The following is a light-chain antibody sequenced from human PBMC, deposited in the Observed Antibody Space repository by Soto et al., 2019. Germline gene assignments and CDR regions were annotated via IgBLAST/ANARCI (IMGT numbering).Light chain of an antibody. Sequence: DIQMTQSPSTLSASLGDSVTITCRASQSISSWLAWYQQKPGKAPKLLIYDASSLESGVQSRFSGRGSGTEFTLTIRSLQPADFATYYCKQYYSYRTCGQGTKVDIK. CDR2: DAS. CDR3: KQYYSYRT. V-gene: IGKV1-5*01. J-gene: IGKJ1*01. CDR1: QSISSW.